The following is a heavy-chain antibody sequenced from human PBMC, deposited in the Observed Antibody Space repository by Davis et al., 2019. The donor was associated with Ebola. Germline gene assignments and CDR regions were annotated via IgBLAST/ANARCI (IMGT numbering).Heavy chain of an antibody. CDR2: IRYDGTDK. J-gene: IGHJ4*02. V-gene: IGHV3-30*02. Sequence: GGSLRLSCAASGFIFSSYSMHWVRQAPGKGLEWVAFIRYDGTDKYYADSVKGRFTISRDNSKNTLYLQMNSLRAEDTAVFYCAKDPGPNFDYWGQGTLVTVSS. CDR1: GFIFSSYS. CDR3: AKDPGPNFDY. D-gene: IGHD3-10*01.